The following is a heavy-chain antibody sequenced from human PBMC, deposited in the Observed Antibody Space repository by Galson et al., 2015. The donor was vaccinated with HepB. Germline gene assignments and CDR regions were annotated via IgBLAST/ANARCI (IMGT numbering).Heavy chain of an antibody. D-gene: IGHD4-11*01. CDR3: ARAGSDYSNYEWFDP. CDR1: GYTFTGYY. Sequence: SVKVSCKASGYTFTGYYMHWVRQAPGQGLEWMGRINPNSGGTNYAQKFQGRVTMTRDTSISTAYMELSRLRSDDTAVYYCARAGSDYSNYEWFDPWGQGTLVTVSS. J-gene: IGHJ5*02. V-gene: IGHV1-2*06. CDR2: INPNSGGT.